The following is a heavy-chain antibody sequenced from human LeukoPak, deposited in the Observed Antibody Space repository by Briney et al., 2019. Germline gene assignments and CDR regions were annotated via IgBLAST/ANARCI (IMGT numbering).Heavy chain of an antibody. J-gene: IGHJ6*03. CDR3: AKRSDYYYYMDV. Sequence: PGGSLRLSCAASGFTFRSYGMSWVRQAPGKGLEWVSAISYSGASTYYADSVKGRFTISRDNSKNTLYLQMNSLRAEDTAVYYCAKRSDYYYYMDVWGKGTTVTISS. CDR2: ISYSGAST. CDR1: GFTFRSYG. V-gene: IGHV3-23*01.